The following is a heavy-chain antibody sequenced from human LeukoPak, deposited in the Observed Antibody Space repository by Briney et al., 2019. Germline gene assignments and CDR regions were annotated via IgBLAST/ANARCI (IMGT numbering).Heavy chain of an antibody. D-gene: IGHD2-15*01. J-gene: IGHJ6*02. CDR1: GFTFSSYE. CDR2: ISSSGSTI. CDR3: ARDFGPIVATYMDV. Sequence: GGSLRLSCAASGFTFSSYEMNWVRQAPGKGLEWVSYISSSGSTIYYADSVKGRFTISRDNAKNSLYLQMNSLRAEDTAVYYCARDFGPIVATYMDVWGQGTTVTVSS. V-gene: IGHV3-48*03.